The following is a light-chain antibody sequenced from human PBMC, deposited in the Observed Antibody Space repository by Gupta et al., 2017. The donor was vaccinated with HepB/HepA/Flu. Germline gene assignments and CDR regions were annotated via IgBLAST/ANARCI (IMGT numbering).Light chain of an antibody. J-gene: IGKJ2*02. V-gene: IGKV1-33*01. CDR1: QDISNY. CDR2: DAS. CDR3: QQYDNLPCN. Sequence: DIQMTHSPSSLSASVGDRVTITCQASQDISNYLNWYQQKPGKAPKLLIYDASNLETGVPSRFSGSGSGTDFTFTISSLQPEDIATYYCQQYDNLPCNFGQGTKLEIK.